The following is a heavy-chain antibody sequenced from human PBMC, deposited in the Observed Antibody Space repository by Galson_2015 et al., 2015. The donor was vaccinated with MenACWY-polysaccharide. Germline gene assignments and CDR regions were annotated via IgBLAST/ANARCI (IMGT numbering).Heavy chain of an antibody. CDR3: ARVDCSSVGCYLIDY. V-gene: IGHV1-3*04. CDR1: GYIFTSHN. Sequence: SVKVSCKASGYIFTSHNIHWVRQAPGQGLEWMGWINTGTGNTKYSQNLQGRVTFTSDTSATTAYMELSSLRSEDTAVYYCARVDCSSVGCYLIDYWGQGTLVTVSS. D-gene: IGHD2-15*01. CDR2: INTGTGNT. J-gene: IGHJ4*02.